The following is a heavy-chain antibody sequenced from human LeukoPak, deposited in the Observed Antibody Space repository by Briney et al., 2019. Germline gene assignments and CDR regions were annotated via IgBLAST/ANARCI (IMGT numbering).Heavy chain of an antibody. CDR2: INHSGST. CDR1: GGSFSGYH. J-gene: IGHJ4*02. CDR3: ARGVDIVATVSFDY. V-gene: IGHV4-34*01. Sequence: PSETLSLTCAVYGGSFSGYHWSWIRQPPGKGLEWIGEINHSGSTNYNPSLKSRVTISVDTSKNQFSLKLSSVTAADTAVYYCARGVDIVATVSFDYWGQGTLVTVSS. D-gene: IGHD5-12*01.